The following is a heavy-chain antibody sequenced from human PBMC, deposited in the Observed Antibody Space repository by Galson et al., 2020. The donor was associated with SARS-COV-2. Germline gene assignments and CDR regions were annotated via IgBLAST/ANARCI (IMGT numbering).Heavy chain of an antibody. V-gene: IGHV4-34*01. D-gene: IGHD2-21*01. CDR3: ARGRVGVVPSPILGLGPYYDYYAMDV. CDR2: INHSGNA. J-gene: IGHJ6*02. Sequence: ETSETLSLTCAVYVGSFSGFSWTWVRQSPGKGLEWIGEINHSGNANYNPSLKSRVTILVDTSKNQFSLKLTSVTAVETGVYYCARGRVGVVPSPILGLGPYYDYYAMDVWGQGTTISVSS. CDR1: VGSFSGFS.